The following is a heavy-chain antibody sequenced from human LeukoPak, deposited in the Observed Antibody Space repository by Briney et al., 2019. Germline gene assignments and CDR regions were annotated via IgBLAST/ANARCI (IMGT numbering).Heavy chain of an antibody. D-gene: IGHD3-16*01. CDR3: GKGLYHDYSGIGDY. CDR1: GFTFSSYA. CDR2: VTASGGNT. J-gene: IGHJ4*02. V-gene: IGHV3-23*01. Sequence: GGSQRLSCAASGFTFSSYAMSWVRQAPGKGLEWVSAVTASGGNTYYADSVKGRFTISRDNSKNTLYLQVNSLRAEDTAVYYCGKGLYHDYSGIGDYWGQGTLVTVSS.